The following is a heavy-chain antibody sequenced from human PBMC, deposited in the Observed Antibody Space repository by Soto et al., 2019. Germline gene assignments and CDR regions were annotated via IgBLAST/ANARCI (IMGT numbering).Heavy chain of an antibody. CDR2: ISSNSSYI. CDR3: TRDASRDSSARGWFDP. CDR1: GFTFRSFT. J-gene: IGHJ5*02. Sequence: GGSLRLSCAASGFTFRSFTMNWVRQAPGKGLEWVSTISSNSSYIYYTDALRGRFTISRDNAKNSLHLQMNSLRAEDTAVYYCTRDASRDSSARGWFDPWGPGTLVTVSS. V-gene: IGHV3-21*01. D-gene: IGHD6-13*01.